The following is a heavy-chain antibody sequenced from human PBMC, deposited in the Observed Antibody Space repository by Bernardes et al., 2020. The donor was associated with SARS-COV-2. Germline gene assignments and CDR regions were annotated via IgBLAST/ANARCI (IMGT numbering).Heavy chain of an antibody. CDR2: ISSRSDTI. Sequence: GGSLRLSCAAFGFTFSSYSMNWVRQAPGKGLEWVSYISSRSDTIAYADSVKGRFTISRDNAKNSLYLQMSSLRDEDTAVYYCTRRDGYSFCATWGQGTLVTVSS. J-gene: IGHJ5*02. V-gene: IGHV3-48*02. CDR3: TRRDGYSFCAT. D-gene: IGHD4-4*01. CDR1: GFTFSSYS.